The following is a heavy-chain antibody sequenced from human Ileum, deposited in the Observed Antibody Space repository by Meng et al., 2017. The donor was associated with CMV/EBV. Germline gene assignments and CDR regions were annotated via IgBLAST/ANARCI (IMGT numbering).Heavy chain of an antibody. V-gene: IGHV3-53*01. J-gene: IGHJ6*02. CDR2: IYSGGST. Sequence: ETLSLTCTVSGGSITSGNYYWGWVRQPPEKGLEWVSVIYSGGSTYYADSVQGRFIISRDNFENTLHLQMNNLRAEDTAVYYCGRIYGHSAGYYYHAVDVWGQGTTVTVSS. D-gene: IGHD3-10*01. CDR3: GRIYGHSAGYYYHAVDV. CDR1: GGSITSGNYY.